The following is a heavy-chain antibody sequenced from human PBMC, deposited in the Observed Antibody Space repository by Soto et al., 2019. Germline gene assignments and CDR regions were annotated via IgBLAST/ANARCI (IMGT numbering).Heavy chain of an antibody. V-gene: IGHV3-73*02. Sequence: EVQLVESGGGLVQPGGSLKLSCAASGFTFSGSAMHWVRQASGKGLEWVGRIRSKANSYATAYAASVKGRFTISRDDSKSTAYLQLTSLKTEDTAVYYCTRRYCSGGSCYNYYYDGMDVWGQGTTVTVSS. CDR2: IRSKANSYAT. CDR1: GFTFSGSA. CDR3: TRRYCSGGSCYNYYYDGMDV. J-gene: IGHJ6*02. D-gene: IGHD2-15*01.